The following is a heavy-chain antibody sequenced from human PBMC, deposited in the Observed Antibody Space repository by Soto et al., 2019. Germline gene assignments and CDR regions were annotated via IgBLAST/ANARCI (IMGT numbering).Heavy chain of an antibody. CDR2: INAGNGNT. CDR1: GYTFTSYA. CDR3: ARSRDDYYGSGNRWFDP. J-gene: IGHJ5*02. Sequence: ASVKVSCKASGYTFTSYAMHWVRQAPGQRLEWMGWINAGNGNTKYSQKFQGRVTITRDTSASTAYMELSSLRSEDTAVYYCARSRDDYYGSGNRWFDPWGQGTLVTVS. V-gene: IGHV1-3*01. D-gene: IGHD3-10*01.